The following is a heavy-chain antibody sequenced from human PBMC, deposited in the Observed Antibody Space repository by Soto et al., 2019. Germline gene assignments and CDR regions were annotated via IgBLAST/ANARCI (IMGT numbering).Heavy chain of an antibody. V-gene: IGHV4-39*01. D-gene: IGHD3-22*01. CDR3: ARHLRPDTPLTDYYDSSGYYPDAFDI. CDR1: GGSISSSSYY. J-gene: IGHJ3*02. CDR2: IYYSGST. Sequence: QLQLQESGPGLVKPSETLSLTCTVSGGSISSSSYYWGWIRQPPGKGLEWIGSIYYSGSTYYNPSLKSRVTISVDTSKNQFSLKLSSVTAADTAVYYCARHLRPDTPLTDYYDSSGYYPDAFDIWGQGTMVTVSS.